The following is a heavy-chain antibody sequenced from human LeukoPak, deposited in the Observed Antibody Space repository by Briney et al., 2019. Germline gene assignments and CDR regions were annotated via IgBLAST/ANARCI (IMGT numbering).Heavy chain of an antibody. D-gene: IGHD3-22*01. J-gene: IGHJ4*02. V-gene: IGHV3-23*01. CDR2: ISGSGGST. CDR3: AKLRTNNDYYDSSGYYSFCDY. CDR1: GFTFSSYA. Sequence: GGSLRLSCAASGFTFSSYAMSWVRQAPGKGLEWVSAISGSGGSTYYADSVKGRFTISRDNSKNTLYLQMNSLRDEDTAVYYCAKLRTNNDYYDSSGYYSFCDYWGQGTLVTVSS.